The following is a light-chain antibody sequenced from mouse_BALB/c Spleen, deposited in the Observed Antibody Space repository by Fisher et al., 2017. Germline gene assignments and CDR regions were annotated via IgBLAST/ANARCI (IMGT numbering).Light chain of an antibody. CDR2: DTS. CDR1: SSVSY. J-gene: IGKJ1*01. CDR3: QQSNEDPPT. V-gene: IGKV4-59*01. Sequence: IVITQTPAIMSASPGEKVTMTCSASSSVSYMHWYQQKSGTSPKRWIYDTSKLASGVPARFSGSGSRTDFTLTIDPVEADDAATYYCQQSNEDPPTFGGGTKLEIK.